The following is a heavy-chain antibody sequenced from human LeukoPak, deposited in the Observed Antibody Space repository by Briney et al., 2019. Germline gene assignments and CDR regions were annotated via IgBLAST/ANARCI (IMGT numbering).Heavy chain of an antibody. CDR2: ISGSGGST. J-gene: IGHJ3*02. Sequence: PGGSLRLSCAASGFTFSSYAMSWVRQAPGKGLEWVSAISGSGGSTYYADSVKGRFTISRDNAKNSLYLQMNSLRAEDTAVYYCAREDCGGDCYPGPDDAFDIWGQGTMVTVSS. D-gene: IGHD2-21*02. CDR3: AREDCGGDCYPGPDDAFDI. V-gene: IGHV3-23*01. CDR1: GFTFSSYA.